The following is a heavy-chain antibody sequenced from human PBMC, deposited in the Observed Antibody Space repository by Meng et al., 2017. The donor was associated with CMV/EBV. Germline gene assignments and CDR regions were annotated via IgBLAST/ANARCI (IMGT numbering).Heavy chain of an antibody. Sequence: QVQLQDRGPGLVKPSETLALTCTVSGGSISSYYWSWIRQPAGKGLEWIGRIYTSGSTNYNPSLKSRVTMSVDTSKNQFSLKLSSVTAADTAVYYCARDLMNCSSTSCANWFDPWGQGTLVTVSS. CDR1: GGSISSYY. J-gene: IGHJ5*02. D-gene: IGHD2-2*01. CDR3: ARDLMNCSSTSCANWFDP. CDR2: IYTSGST. V-gene: IGHV4-4*07.